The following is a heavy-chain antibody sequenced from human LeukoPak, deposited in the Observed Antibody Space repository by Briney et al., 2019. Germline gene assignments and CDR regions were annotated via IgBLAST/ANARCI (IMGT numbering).Heavy chain of an antibody. CDR2: INHSGST. CDR1: GGSFSGYY. Sequence: SETLSLTCAVYGGSFSGYYWSWIRQPPGKGLEWIGEINHSGSTNYNPSLKSRVTISVDTSKNQFSLKLSSVTAADTAVYYCARSGLTMVRGVSDYWGQGTLVTVSS. CDR3: ARSGLTMVRGVSDY. J-gene: IGHJ4*02. V-gene: IGHV4-34*01. D-gene: IGHD3-10*01.